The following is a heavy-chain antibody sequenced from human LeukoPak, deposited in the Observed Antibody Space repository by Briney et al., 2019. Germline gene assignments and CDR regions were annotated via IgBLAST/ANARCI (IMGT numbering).Heavy chain of an antibody. V-gene: IGHV4-34*01. D-gene: IGHD3-3*01. J-gene: IGHJ4*02. Sequence: SETLSLTCAVYGGSFSGYYWSWIRQPPGKGLEWIGEINHSGSTNYNPSLKSRVTISVDTSKNQFSLKLGSVTAADTAVYYCARRDYDFWSGSPREDYWGQGTLVTVSS. CDR3: ARRDYDFWSGSPREDY. CDR2: INHSGST. CDR1: GGSFSGYY.